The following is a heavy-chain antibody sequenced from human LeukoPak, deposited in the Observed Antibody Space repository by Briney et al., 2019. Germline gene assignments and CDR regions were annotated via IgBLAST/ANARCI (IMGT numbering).Heavy chain of an antibody. V-gene: IGHV5-51*01. D-gene: IGHD2-2*01. J-gene: IGHJ4*02. Sequence: GESLKISCKGSGYSFTSYWIGWVRQMPGKGLEWMGIIYPGDSDTRYSPSFQGQVAISADKSISTAYLQWSSLKASDTAMYYCARQKRLGYCSSTSCSNPFDYWGQGTLVTVSS. CDR1: GYSFTSYW. CDR3: ARQKRLGYCSSTSCSNPFDY. CDR2: IYPGDSDT.